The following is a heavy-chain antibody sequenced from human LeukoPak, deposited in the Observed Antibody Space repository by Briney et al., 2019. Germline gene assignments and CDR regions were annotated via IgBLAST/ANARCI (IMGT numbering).Heavy chain of an antibody. CDR1: GYTFTSHG. CDR2: ISAYDGNT. J-gene: IGHJ4*02. V-gene: IGHV1-18*01. CDR3: ARVSGQLLSYSVY. Sequence: ASRKGSCKASGYTFTSHGISWGRQAPGQRLGWIGWISAYDGNTNYAQKLQGRVTMTTDTSTSTAYMELRSLRSDDTAVYYCARVSGQLLSYSVYWGQGTLVTVSS. D-gene: IGHD2-2*01.